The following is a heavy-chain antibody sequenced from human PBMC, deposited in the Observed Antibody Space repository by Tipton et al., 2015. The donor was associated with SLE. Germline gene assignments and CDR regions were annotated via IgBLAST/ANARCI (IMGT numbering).Heavy chain of an antibody. CDR2: ISASGNTI. Sequence: GSLRLSCAVSGFTFSNYEMNWVRQAPGKGLEWVSYISASGNTIYYSDSVKGRFTISRDNAKNSLYVQMNSLRAEDTAVYYCARDGGTVTHFDYWGQGTLVTVSS. CDR3: ARDGGTVTHFDY. D-gene: IGHD4-17*01. CDR1: GFTFSNYE. J-gene: IGHJ4*02. V-gene: IGHV3-48*03.